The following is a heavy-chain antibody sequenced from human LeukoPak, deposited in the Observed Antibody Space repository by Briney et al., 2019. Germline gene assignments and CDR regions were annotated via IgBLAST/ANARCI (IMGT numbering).Heavy chain of an antibody. D-gene: IGHD6-19*01. CDR2: ISGSGGST. J-gene: IGHJ5*02. V-gene: IGHV3-23*01. Sequence: GGSLRLSCAASGFTFSSYAMSWVRQAPGKGLEWVSAISGSGGSTYYADSVKGRFTISRDNSKNTLYLQMNSLRAKDTAVYYCAKDLRQWLVVENWFDPWGQGTLVTVSS. CDR1: GFTFSSYA. CDR3: AKDLRQWLVVENWFDP.